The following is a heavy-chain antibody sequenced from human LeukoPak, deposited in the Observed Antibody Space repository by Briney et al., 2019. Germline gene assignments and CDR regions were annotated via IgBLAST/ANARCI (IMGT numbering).Heavy chain of an antibody. D-gene: IGHD1-26*01. J-gene: IGHJ5*02. V-gene: IGHV3-30*02. CDR3: AKDLSGSYNWFDP. CDR2: IRYDGSNK. Sequence: GGCLRLSCAASGFTFSSYGMHWVRQAPGKGLEWVAFIRYDGSNKYYADSVKGRFTISRDNSKNTLYLQMNSLRAEDTAVYYCAKDLSGSYNWFDPWGQGTLVTVSS. CDR1: GFTFSSYG.